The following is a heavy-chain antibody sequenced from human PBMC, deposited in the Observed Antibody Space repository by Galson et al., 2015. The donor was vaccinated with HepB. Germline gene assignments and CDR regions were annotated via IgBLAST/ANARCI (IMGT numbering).Heavy chain of an antibody. Sequence: SLRLSCAASGFTVSSNYMSWVRQVPGKGLEWVSVIYPGGDTYYADSVKGRFTISRDSSKNTLYVQMNSLRAEDTAVYYCAGSKWLRFGFDYWGQGTLVTVSS. CDR2: IYPGGDT. CDR1: GFTVSSNY. J-gene: IGHJ4*02. V-gene: IGHV3-53*01. D-gene: IGHD5-12*01. CDR3: AGSKWLRFGFDY.